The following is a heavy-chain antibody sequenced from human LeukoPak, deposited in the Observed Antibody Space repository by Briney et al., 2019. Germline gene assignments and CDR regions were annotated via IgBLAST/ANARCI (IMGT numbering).Heavy chain of an antibody. D-gene: IGHD6-25*01. CDR2: INPNSGGT. CDR1: GYTFTGYY. J-gene: IGHJ4*02. Sequence: ASVKVSCKASGYTFTGYYMHWVRQAPGQGLEWMGRINPNSGGTNYAQKFQGKVTMTRDTSISTAYMELSRLRSDDTAVYYCASGGYGAQNYFDYWGQGTLVTVSS. V-gene: IGHV1-2*06. CDR3: ASGGYGAQNYFDY.